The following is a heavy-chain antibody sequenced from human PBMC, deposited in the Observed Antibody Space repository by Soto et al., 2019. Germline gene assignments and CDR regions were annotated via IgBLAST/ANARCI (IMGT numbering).Heavy chain of an antibody. CDR1: GFTFSSYG. CDR2: IWYDGSNK. CDR3: ARDSPDELYYYGMDV. D-gene: IGHD1-7*01. Sequence: GSLRLSCAASGFTFSSYGMHWVRQAPGKGLEWVAVIWYDGSNKYYADSVKGRFTISRDNSKNTLYLQMNSLRAEDTAVYYCARDSPDELYYYGMDVWGQGTTVTVSS. J-gene: IGHJ6*02. V-gene: IGHV3-33*01.